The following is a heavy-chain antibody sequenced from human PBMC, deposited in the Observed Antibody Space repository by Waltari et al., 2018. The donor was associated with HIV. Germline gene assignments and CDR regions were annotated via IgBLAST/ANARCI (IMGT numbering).Heavy chain of an antibody. Sequence: EVHLVESGGGLVQPGGSLRLSCAASGFTLSSYPMNWVRQAPGKGLEGISNIRGDDGRTFYADSVKGRFSISIDSAKTSVYLQMNSLRDEDTAVYYCARDYNWAFDYWGQGTVVTVSS. J-gene: IGHJ4*02. CDR3: ARDYNWAFDY. V-gene: IGHV3-48*02. CDR2: IRGDDGRT. CDR1: GFTLSSYP. D-gene: IGHD1-20*01.